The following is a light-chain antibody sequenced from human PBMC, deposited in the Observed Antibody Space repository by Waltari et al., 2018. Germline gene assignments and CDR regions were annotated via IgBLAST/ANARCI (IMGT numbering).Light chain of an antibody. CDR1: QSVTNN. Sequence: EIVMTQSPATLSLSPGERATLSCRASQSVTNNLAWYQQKPGQAPRLLIYRASTRATSIPARISCSGSGTEFTLTISSLQSEDFAFYYCQQYNNWPLTFGGGTKVEIK. CDR3: QQYNNWPLT. V-gene: IGKV3-15*01. CDR2: RAS. J-gene: IGKJ4*01.